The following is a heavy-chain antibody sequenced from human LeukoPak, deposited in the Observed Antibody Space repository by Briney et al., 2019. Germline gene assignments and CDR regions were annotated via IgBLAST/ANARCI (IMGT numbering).Heavy chain of an antibody. CDR1: GGSVSSGSYY. D-gene: IGHD2-2*01. CDR2: IYYSGST. Sequence: SETLSLTCTVSGGSVSSGSYYWSWIRQPPGKRLEWIGYIYYSGSTNYNPSLKSRVTISVDTSKNQFSLKLSSVTAADTAVYYCAREFVVVPAAILYGMDVWGQGTTVTVSS. J-gene: IGHJ6*02. V-gene: IGHV4-61*01. CDR3: AREFVVVPAAILYGMDV.